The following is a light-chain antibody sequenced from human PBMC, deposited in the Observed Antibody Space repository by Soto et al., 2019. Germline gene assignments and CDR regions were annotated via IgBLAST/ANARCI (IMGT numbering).Light chain of an antibody. CDR1: QGISNW. CDR2: AAS. J-gene: IGKJ3*01. CDR3: QQANSFPIT. Sequence: DIQMTQSPSSVSASIGDRVTITCRASQGISNWLAWYQQKPGKAPKLLIHAASRLQTGVPSRFSGSGSGTDFTLTISNLQSEDFATYYCQQANSFPITFGPGTKVEIK. V-gene: IGKV1-12*01.